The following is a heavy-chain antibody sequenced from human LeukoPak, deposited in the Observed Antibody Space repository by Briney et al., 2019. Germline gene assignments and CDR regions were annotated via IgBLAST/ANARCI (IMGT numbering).Heavy chain of an antibody. D-gene: IGHD1-26*01. CDR2: IYTSGTT. Sequence: SETLSLTCTVSGGSFSGYYWSWIRQPAGKGLEWIGRIYTSGTTHDNPSLKSRVTMSVDTSKNQVSLKVSSVTAADTAVYYCARQDSKVGAYTGPYYFDYWGQGTLVTVSS. CDR3: ARQDSKVGAYTGPYYFDY. CDR1: GGSFSGYY. J-gene: IGHJ4*02. V-gene: IGHV4-4*07.